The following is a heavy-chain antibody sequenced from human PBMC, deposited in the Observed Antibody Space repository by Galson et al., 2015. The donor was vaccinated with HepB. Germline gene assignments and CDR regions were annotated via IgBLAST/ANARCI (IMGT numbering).Heavy chain of an antibody. CDR3: AREDDNGVTGTTGAFDI. D-gene: IGHD1-7*01. J-gene: IGHJ3*02. CDR1: GGTFSSYA. V-gene: IGHV1-69*13. Sequence: SVKVSCKASGGTFSSYAISWVRQAPGQGLEWMGGIIPILGTANYAQKFQGRVTITADESTSTAYMELSSLRSEDTAVYYCAREDDNGVTGTTGAFDIWGQGTMVTVSS. CDR2: IIPILGTA.